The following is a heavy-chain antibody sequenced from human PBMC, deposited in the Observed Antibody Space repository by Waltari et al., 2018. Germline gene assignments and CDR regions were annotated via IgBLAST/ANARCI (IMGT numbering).Heavy chain of an antibody. Sequence: QVQLQQWGAGLLKPSETLSLTCAVYGGSFSGYYWSWIRQPPGKGLEWIGEINHSGSTNYYPSLKSRVTISVDTSKNQFSLKLSSVTAADTAVYYCARGLRELLDYWGQGTLVTVSS. CDR3: ARGLRELLDY. J-gene: IGHJ4*02. V-gene: IGHV4-34*01. CDR1: GGSFSGYY. D-gene: IGHD1-26*01. CDR2: INHSGST.